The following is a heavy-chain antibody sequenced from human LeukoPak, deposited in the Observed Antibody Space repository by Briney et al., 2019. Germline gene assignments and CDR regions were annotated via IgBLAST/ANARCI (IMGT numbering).Heavy chain of an antibody. Sequence: GGSLRLSCAASGCTFSDYYMSWIRQAPGKGLEWVSYISSSGSTIYYADSVKGRFTISRDDAKNSLYLQMNSLRAEDTAVYYCARHGGSVRPVDIVATGVDFDYWGQGTLVTVSS. V-gene: IGHV3-11*01. J-gene: IGHJ4*02. CDR1: GCTFSDYY. CDR3: ARHGGSVRPVDIVATGVDFDY. CDR2: ISSSGSTI. D-gene: IGHD5-12*01.